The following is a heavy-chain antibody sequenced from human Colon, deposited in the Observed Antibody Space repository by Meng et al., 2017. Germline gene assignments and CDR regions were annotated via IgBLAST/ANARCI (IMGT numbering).Heavy chain of an antibody. CDR3: ARDGGGHDHGRFYYYGSDV. CDR1: GFIFSSYE. Sequence: WGSLRLSCTASGFIFSSYEMNWVRQTPGKGLEWVSFISTSEATIHYADSVKGRFTISRENAKNSLYLQMNSLRDEDTALYYCARDGGGHDHGRFYYYGSDVWGQGTTVTVSS. D-gene: IGHD3-16*01. V-gene: IGHV3-48*03. CDR2: ISTSEATI. J-gene: IGHJ6*02.